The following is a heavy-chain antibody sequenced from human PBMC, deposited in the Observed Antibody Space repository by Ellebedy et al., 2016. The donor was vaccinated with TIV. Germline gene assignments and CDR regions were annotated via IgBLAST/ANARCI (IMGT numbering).Heavy chain of an antibody. CDR1: GFTFSSYG. D-gene: IGHD2-2*01. Sequence: GESLKISXAASGFTFSSYGMHWVRQAPGEGLEYVSVISNDGGSTYYADSVKGRFTISRDNSKNTLYLQMSSLRAEDTAVYYCVGAPCSTSSCYTYYYGMDVWGQGTTVTVSS. CDR3: VGAPCSTSSCYTYYYGMDV. CDR2: ISNDGGST. J-gene: IGHJ6*02. V-gene: IGHV3-64D*06.